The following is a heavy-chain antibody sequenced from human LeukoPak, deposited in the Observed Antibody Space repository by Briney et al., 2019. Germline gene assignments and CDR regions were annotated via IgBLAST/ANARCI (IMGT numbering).Heavy chain of an antibody. V-gene: IGHV4-59*01. J-gene: IGHJ4*02. D-gene: IGHD3-22*01. Sequence: SETLSLTCTVSGGSISSYYWNWIRQPPGEGLEWIGYIYYSGTTNYNPSLKSRVSMSVDTSKNQFSLNLSSVTAADTAVYYCARDHDSSGYYHVDYWGQGTLVTVSS. CDR1: GGSISSYY. CDR3: ARDHDSSGYYHVDY. CDR2: IYYSGTT.